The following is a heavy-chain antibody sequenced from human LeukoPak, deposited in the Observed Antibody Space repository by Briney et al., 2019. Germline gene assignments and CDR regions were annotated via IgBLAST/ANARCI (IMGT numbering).Heavy chain of an antibody. CDR3: ARVLNPLDSDAFDI. Sequence: GASVKVSCKASGYTFTSYDINWVRQATGQGLEWMGWTNPNSGNTGYAQKFQGRVTMTRNTSISTAYMELSSLRSEDTAVYYCARVLNPLDSDAFDIWGQGTMVTVSS. D-gene: IGHD2-2*03. V-gene: IGHV1-8*01. CDR2: TNPNSGNT. J-gene: IGHJ3*02. CDR1: GYTFTSYD.